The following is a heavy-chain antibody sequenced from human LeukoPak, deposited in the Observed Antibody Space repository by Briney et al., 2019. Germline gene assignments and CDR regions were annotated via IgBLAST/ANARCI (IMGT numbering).Heavy chain of an antibody. CDR3: ARDPVEWELLLDY. CDR2: MNIDGSEK. Sequence: GGSLRLSCAASGFTFSSYWMGWVRQAPGKRLEWVANMNIDGSEKYYADTAKGRFTISRDNARNSVYLQMNSLRVEDTAVYYCARDPVEWELLLDYWGQGTLVTVSS. J-gene: IGHJ4*02. D-gene: IGHD1-26*01. V-gene: IGHV3-7*01. CDR1: GFTFSSYW.